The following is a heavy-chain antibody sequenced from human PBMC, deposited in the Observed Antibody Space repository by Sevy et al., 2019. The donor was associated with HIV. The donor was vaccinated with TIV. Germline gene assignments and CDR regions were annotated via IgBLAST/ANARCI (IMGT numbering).Heavy chain of an antibody. Sequence: GGSLRLSCAASGFTFSDYGMHWVRQAPGKGLEWLSSISDDSRYIYYSDSVKGRFTISRANAKNLLYLQMNNLRVEDTAIYYCARDFTIFGVVSGIDYWGQGNLVTVSS. CDR2: ISDDSRYI. CDR1: GFTFSDYG. D-gene: IGHD3-3*01. V-gene: IGHV3-21*04. J-gene: IGHJ4*02. CDR3: ARDFTIFGVVSGIDY.